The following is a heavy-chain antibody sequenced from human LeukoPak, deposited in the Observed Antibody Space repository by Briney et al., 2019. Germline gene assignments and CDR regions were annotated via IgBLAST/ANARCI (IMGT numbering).Heavy chain of an antibody. CDR3: AKESPHFDY. Sequence: GGSLRLSCAASGFTFSNYAMSWVRQAPGKGLEWVSTISGSGVTTYYVDSVKGRFTISRDNSKNTLYLQMNSLGAEDTAIFYCAKESPHFDYWGQGTLVTVSS. CDR1: GFTFSNYA. J-gene: IGHJ4*02. V-gene: IGHV3-23*01. CDR2: ISGSGVTT.